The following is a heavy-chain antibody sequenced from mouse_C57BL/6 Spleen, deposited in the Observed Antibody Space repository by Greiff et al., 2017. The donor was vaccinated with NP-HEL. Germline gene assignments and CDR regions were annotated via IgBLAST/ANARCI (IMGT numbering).Heavy chain of an antibody. Sequence: EVQLQESGPGLVKPSQSLSLTCSVTGYSITSGYYWNWIRQFPGNNLEWMGYISYDGSNNYNPSLKNRISITRDTSKNQFFLKLNSVTTEDTATYYCAREWGYSSGYSFDYWGQGTTLTVSS. CDR3: AREWGYSSGYSFDY. V-gene: IGHV3-6*01. D-gene: IGHD3-2*02. CDR1: GYSITSGYY. CDR2: ISYDGSN. J-gene: IGHJ2*01.